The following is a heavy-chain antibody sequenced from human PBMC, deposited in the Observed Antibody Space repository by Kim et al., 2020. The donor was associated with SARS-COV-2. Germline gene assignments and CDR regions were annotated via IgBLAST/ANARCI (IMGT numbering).Heavy chain of an antibody. D-gene: IGHD3-22*01. CDR3: ARGDSSGYNLY. Sequence: ANAAQKFQGRVTITADKSTSTAYMELSSLRSEDTAVYYCARGDSSGYNLYWGQGTLVTVSS. CDR2: A. V-gene: IGHV1-69*02. J-gene: IGHJ4*02.